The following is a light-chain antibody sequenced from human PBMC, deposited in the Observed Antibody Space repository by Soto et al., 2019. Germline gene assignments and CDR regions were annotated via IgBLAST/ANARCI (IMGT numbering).Light chain of an antibody. CDR1: QTIYNN. V-gene: IGKV3-15*01. J-gene: IGKJ4*01. CDR2: DAS. Sequence: EIVMTQSPANLSVSSGDRATLSCRASQTIYNNVAWYQQRPGQAPRLLIYDASTRATSVPARFSGSGYGTEFTLSISGLQCADCALYYCQQFHKWRLTFGGGNKVEI. CDR3: QQFHKWRLT.